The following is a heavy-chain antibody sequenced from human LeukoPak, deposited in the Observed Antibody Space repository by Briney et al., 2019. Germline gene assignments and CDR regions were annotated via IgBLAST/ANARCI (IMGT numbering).Heavy chain of an antibody. CDR1: GGSFSGYY. V-gene: IGHV4-59*08. CDR3: ARRGGGYSFDY. Sequence: SETLSLTCAVYGGSFSGYYWSWIRQPPGKGLEWIGYIYYSGSTNYNPSLKSRVTISVDTSKNQFSLKLSSVTAADTAVYYCARRGGGYSFDYWGQGTLVTVSS. J-gene: IGHJ4*02. CDR2: IYYSGST. D-gene: IGHD2-15*01.